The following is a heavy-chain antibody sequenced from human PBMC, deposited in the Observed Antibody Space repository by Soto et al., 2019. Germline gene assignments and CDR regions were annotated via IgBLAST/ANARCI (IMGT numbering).Heavy chain of an antibody. J-gene: IGHJ4*02. Sequence: QVQLVESGGGVVQPGRSLRLSCAASGFTFSSYGMHWVRQAPGKGLEWVAVISYDGSNKYYADSVKGRFTISRDNSKNTLYLQMHSLRAEDTAVYYCSGDSSGVHLDYWGQGTLVTVSS. CDR2: ISYDGSNK. CDR3: SGDSSGVHLDY. CDR1: GFTFSSYG. V-gene: IGHV3-30*03. D-gene: IGHD6-19*01.